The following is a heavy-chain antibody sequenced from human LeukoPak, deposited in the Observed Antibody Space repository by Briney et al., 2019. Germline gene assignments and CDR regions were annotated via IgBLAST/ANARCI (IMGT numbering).Heavy chain of an antibody. J-gene: IGHJ4*02. V-gene: IGHV4-39*01. D-gene: IGHD3-16*01. CDR3: ARRVAGSYAKFDY. CDR1: GGSISSSSYY. Sequence: SETLSLTCTVSGGSISSSSYYWGWIRQPPGKGLEWIGSIYYSGSTYYNPSLKSRVTISVDTSKNQFSLKPSSVTAADTAVYYCARRVAGSYAKFDYWGQGTLVTVSS. CDR2: IYYSGST.